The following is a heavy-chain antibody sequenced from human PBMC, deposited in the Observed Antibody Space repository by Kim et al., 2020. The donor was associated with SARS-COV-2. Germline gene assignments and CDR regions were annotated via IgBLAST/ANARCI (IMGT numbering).Heavy chain of an antibody. CDR3: ARGRRGLRLFDY. CDR1: GGSFSGYY. V-gene: IGHV4-34*01. CDR2: INHSGST. Sequence: SETLSLTCAVYGGSFSGYYWSWIRQPPGKGLEWIGEINHSGSTNYNPSLKSRVTISVDTSKNQFSLKLSSVTAADTSVYYCARGRRGLRLFDYWGQGTLVTVSS. J-gene: IGHJ4*02. D-gene: IGHD4-17*01.